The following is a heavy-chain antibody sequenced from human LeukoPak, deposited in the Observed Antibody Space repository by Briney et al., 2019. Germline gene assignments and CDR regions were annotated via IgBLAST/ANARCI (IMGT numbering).Heavy chain of an antibody. CDR1: GGSISSYY. V-gene: IGHV4-4*07. CDR3: ARGGLGYCSSTSCYAYYYYMDV. J-gene: IGHJ6*03. D-gene: IGHD2-2*01. Sequence: SETLSLTCTVSGGSISSYYWSWIRQPAGKGLEWIGRIYTSGSTNYNPSLKSRVTMSVDTSKNQFSLKLSSVTAADTAVYYCARGGLGYCSSTSCYAYYYYMDVWGKGTTVTVSS. CDR2: IYTSGST.